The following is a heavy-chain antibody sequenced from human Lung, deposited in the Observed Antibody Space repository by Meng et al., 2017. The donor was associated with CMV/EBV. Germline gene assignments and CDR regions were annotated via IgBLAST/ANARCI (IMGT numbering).Heavy chain of an antibody. CDR2: ICPGDSDT. CDR1: GYSFTSYW. CDR3: ARTVKYYYASSAPDP. J-gene: IGHJ5*02. Sequence: KVSCKGSGYSFTSYWSGWVRQMPGKGLEWMGIICPGDSDTRYSPSFQGQVTISADKSISTAYLQWSSLKASDTAMYYCARTVKYYYASSAPDPWGHGTLVTVSS. D-gene: IGHD3-22*01. V-gene: IGHV5-51*01.